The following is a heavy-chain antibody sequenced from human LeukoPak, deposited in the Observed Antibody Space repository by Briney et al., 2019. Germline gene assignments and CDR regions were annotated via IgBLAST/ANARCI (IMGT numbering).Heavy chain of an antibody. V-gene: IGHV3-23*01. CDR2: ISGSGGST. J-gene: IGHJ1*01. CDR1: GFTFSSYA. D-gene: IGHD2-15*01. CDR3: AKGENLYCSGGSCSHYFQH. Sequence: GGSLRLSCAASGFTFSSYAMSWVRQAPGKGLEWVSAISGSGGSTYYADSVKGRFTISRDNSKNTLYLQMNSLRAEDTAVYYCAKGENLYCSGGSCSHYFQHWGQGTLVTVSS.